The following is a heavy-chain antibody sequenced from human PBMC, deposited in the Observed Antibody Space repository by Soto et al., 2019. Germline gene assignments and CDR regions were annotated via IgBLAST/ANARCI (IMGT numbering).Heavy chain of an antibody. J-gene: IGHJ3*01. CDR3: ERDQTKWLDDAFDF. CDR1: GYTFTNHY. D-gene: IGHD5-12*01. V-gene: IGHV1-18*01. CDR2: ISPSTGKT. Sequence: QVQLVQSGADVKKPGASVKVSCKASGYTFTNHYISWVRQAPGQGPEWLGWISPSTGKTNYPQKFQGRVSMTTDTSTNTAYMELRSLRSDDTAVYYCERDQTKWLDDAFDFWGQGTMVTVSS.